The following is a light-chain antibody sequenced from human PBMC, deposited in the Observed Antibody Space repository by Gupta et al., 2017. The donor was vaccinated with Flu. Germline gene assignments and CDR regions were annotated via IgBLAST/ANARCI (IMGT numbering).Light chain of an antibody. V-gene: IGKV3-11*01. CDR2: DVS. Sequence: TLSLSPGERATLSCRASQSVDGHFAWYQQKPGQAPRLVIYDVSNRATGIPARFSGSGSGTDFTLTISSLEPEDFAVYYCQQRDNWPLTFGGGTNVEIK. CDR3: QQRDNWPLT. CDR1: QSVDGH. J-gene: IGKJ4*01.